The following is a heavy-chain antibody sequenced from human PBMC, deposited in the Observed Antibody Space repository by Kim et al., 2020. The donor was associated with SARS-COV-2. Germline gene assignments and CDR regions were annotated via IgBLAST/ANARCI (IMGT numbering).Heavy chain of an antibody. J-gene: IGHJ4*02. CDR2: A. V-gene: IGHV1-69*01. D-gene: IGHD6-13*01. Sequence: ANYAQKFQGRVTITADESTSTAYMELSSLRSEDTAVYYCARGGIAAAPDYWGQGTLVTVSS. CDR3: ARGGIAAAPDY.